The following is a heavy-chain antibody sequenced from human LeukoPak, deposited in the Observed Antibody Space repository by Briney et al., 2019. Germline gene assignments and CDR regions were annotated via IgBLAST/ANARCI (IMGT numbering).Heavy chain of an antibody. CDR3: ASRRLPDGFDY. Sequence: SETLSLTCSVSGGSINSRSYSWTWIRQPPGKDLEWIGSINYRGNTYFNPSLKSRVSISVDTSKNQFSLKLSSVTAADTAVYYCASRRLPDGFDYWGQGTLVTVSS. V-gene: IGHV4-39*07. CDR1: GGSINSRSYS. D-gene: IGHD6-25*01. CDR2: INYRGNT. J-gene: IGHJ4*02.